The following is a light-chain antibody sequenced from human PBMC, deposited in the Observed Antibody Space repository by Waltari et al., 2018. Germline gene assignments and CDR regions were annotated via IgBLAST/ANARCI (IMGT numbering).Light chain of an antibody. CDR3: HQYYRTPLT. V-gene: IGKV4-1*01. CDR1: QNILYTSNNQKS. CDR2: WAS. J-gene: IGKJ2*01. Sequence: DIVMTQSPDSLAVSLGERATINCKSSQNILYTSNNQKSLAWYQQKPGQPPKLLIYWASTRESGVPDRFSGSGSGTDFTLTISSLQAEDVAVYYCHQYYRTPLTFGQGTKLEIK.